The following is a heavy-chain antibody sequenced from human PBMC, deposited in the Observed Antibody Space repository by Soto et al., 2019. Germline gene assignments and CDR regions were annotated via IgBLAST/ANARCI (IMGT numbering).Heavy chain of an antibody. Sequence: SETLSLTCTVSGGSITSYSWSWIRQPPGKGLEWIGYIYYSGITTYNASLKSRLTISLDTSKNQFSLRLSSVTAADTAIYYCARVRVRRENGMDVWGQGTTVTVSS. CDR2: IYYSGIT. CDR3: ARVRVRRENGMDV. V-gene: IGHV4-59*01. CDR1: GGSITSYS. J-gene: IGHJ6*02. D-gene: IGHD3-3*01.